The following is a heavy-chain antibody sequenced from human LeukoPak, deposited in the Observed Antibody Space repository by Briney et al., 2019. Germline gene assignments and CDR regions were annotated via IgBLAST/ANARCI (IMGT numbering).Heavy chain of an antibody. D-gene: IGHD3-3*01. CDR3: ARGRRITIFGVVTNYFDY. J-gene: IGHJ4*02. V-gene: IGHV3-33*01. Sequence: PGRSLRLSCAASGFTFSSYGMHWVRQAPGKGLEWVGVIWYDGSNKYYADSVKGRFTISRDNSENTLYLQMNSLRAEDTAVYYCARGRRITIFGVVTNYFDYWGQGTLVTVSS. CDR2: IWYDGSNK. CDR1: GFTFSSYG.